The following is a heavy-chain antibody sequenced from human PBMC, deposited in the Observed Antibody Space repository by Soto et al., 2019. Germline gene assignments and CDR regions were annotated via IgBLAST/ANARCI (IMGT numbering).Heavy chain of an antibody. J-gene: IGHJ3*02. CDR2: IYPGDSDT. CDR3: ASRGGIYSYGNDAFDI. CDR1: GYSFTSYW. D-gene: IGHD5-18*01. Sequence: PGESLKISCKGSGYSFTSYWIGWVRQMPGKGLEWMGIIYPGDSDTRYSPSFQGQVTISADKSISTAYLQWSSLKASDTAMYYCASRGGIYSYGNDAFDIWGQGTMVTVSS. V-gene: IGHV5-51*01.